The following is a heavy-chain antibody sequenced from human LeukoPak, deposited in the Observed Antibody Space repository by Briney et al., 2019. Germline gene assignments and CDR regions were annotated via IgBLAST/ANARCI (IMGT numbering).Heavy chain of an antibody. Sequence: ASVKVSCKASGYTFTSYDINWVRQATGQGLEWMGWMNPNSGNTGYAQKFQGRVTITRNTSISTAYMELSSLRSEDTAVYYCARGVTIFGVANAFDIWGQGTMVTVSS. D-gene: IGHD3-3*01. J-gene: IGHJ3*02. CDR2: MNPNSGNT. V-gene: IGHV1-8*03. CDR3: ARGVTIFGVANAFDI. CDR1: GYTFTSYD.